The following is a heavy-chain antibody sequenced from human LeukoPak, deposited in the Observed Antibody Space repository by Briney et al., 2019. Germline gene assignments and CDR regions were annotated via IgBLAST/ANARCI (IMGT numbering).Heavy chain of an antibody. D-gene: IGHD4/OR15-4a*01. V-gene: IGHV4-59*01. CDR2: IYYSGST. CDR3: ARDRAPLTTAAVGFDP. CDR1: GGSISSNY. J-gene: IGHJ5*02. Sequence: SETLSLTCTVSGGSISSNYWSWIRQSPGKGLEWIGYIYYSGSTYYNPSLKSRVTISVDTSKNQFSLRLTSVTAEDTAVYYCARDRAPLTTAAVGFDPWGQGSPVTVSS.